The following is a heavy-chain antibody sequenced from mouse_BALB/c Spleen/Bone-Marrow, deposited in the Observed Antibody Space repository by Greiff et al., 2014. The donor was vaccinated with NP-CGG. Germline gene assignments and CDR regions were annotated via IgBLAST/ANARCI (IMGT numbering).Heavy chain of an antibody. CDR1: GFTFSYYT. V-gene: IGHV5-12-2*01. CDR2: ISNGGSTT. D-gene: IGHD2-2*01. CDR3: ARDGYDVGGALDY. J-gene: IGHJ4*01. Sequence: EVQVVESGGGLVQPGGSLKLSCAASGFTFSYYTMSWARQTPEKRLEWVAYISNGGSTTYHPDTVKGRFTISRDNAKNTLYLQMSSLKSEDMAMYYCARDGYDVGGALDYWGQGTSVTVSS.